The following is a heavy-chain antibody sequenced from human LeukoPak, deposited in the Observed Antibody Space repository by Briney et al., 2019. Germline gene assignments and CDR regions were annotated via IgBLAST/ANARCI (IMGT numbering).Heavy chain of an antibody. D-gene: IGHD3-22*01. V-gene: IGHV4-34*01. CDR2: INHSGST. CDR3: ARDGLHYYDSSGLS. J-gene: IGHJ4*02. Sequence: SETLSLTCAVYGGSFSGYYWSWIRQPPGKGLEWIGEINHSGSTNYNPSLKSRVTISVDTSKNQFSLKLSSVTAADTAVYYCARDGLHYYDSSGLSWGQGTLVTVSS. CDR1: GGSFSGYY.